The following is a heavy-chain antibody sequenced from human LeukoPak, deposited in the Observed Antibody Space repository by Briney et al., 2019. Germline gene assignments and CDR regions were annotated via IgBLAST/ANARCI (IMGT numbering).Heavy chain of an antibody. CDR3: ARDHPLRLGELSWGGYDY. CDR2: ISSSSSYI. J-gene: IGHJ4*02. CDR1: GFTFSSYS. Sequence: PGGSLRLSCAASGFTFSSYSMNWVRQAPGKGLEWVSSISSSSSYIYYADSVKGRFTISRDNAKNSLYLQMNSLRAEDTAVYYCARDHPLRLGELSWGGYDYWGQGTLVTVSS. D-gene: IGHD3-16*02. V-gene: IGHV3-21*01.